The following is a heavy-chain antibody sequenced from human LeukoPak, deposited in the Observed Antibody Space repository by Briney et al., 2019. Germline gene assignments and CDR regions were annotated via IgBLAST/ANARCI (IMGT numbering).Heavy chain of an antibody. J-gene: IGHJ5*02. D-gene: IGHD3-10*01. CDR1: GGSISSSSYY. V-gene: IGHV4-39*01. CDR2: IYYSGST. Sequence: PSETLSLTCTVSGGSISSSSYYWGWIRQPPRKGLEWIGSIYYSGSTYYNPSLKSRVTISVDTSKNQFSLKLSSVTAADTAVYYCARHIGLTLLWFGGTNWFDPWGQGTLVTVSS. CDR3: ARHIGLTLLWFGGTNWFDP.